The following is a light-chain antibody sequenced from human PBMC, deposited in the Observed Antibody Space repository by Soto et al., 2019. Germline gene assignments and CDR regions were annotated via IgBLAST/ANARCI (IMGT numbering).Light chain of an antibody. CDR1: QTISNTF. J-gene: IGKJ1*01. CDR3: QQRSSWPWT. CDR2: GAS. Sequence: VVTQSPGTLSLSPGERATLSCRASQTISNTFLAWYQQRPGQAPRLLIYGASGRAAGIPDRFSGSGSGTDFTLTISSLEPEDFAVYYCQQRSSWPWTFGQGTKV. V-gene: IGKV3D-20*02.